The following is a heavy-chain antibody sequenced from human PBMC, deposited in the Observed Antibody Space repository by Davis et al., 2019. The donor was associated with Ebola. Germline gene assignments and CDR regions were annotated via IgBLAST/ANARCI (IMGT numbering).Heavy chain of an antibody. J-gene: IGHJ4*02. V-gene: IGHV3-48*02. CDR3: ARDGFSGVYYGSRNFDY. D-gene: IGHD3-10*01. Sequence: PGGSLRLSCAASGFTFSSYSMNWVRQAPGKGLEWVSYISISSSTIYYADSVKGRFTISRDNAKNSLYLQMNSLRDEDTAVYYCARDGFSGVYYGSRNFDYWGQGTLVTVSS. CDR2: ISISSSTI. CDR1: GFTFSSYS.